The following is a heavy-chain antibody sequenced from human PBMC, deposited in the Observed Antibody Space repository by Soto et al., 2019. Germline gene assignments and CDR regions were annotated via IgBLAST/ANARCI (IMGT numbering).Heavy chain of an antibody. Sequence: VESLKISCKGSGYSYTSYWIGWVRQMPGKGLEWMGIIYPGDSDTRYSPSFQGQVTISADKSISTAYLQWSSLKASDTAMYYCERQVDTAMDYYFDYWGQGTLVTVS. CDR2: IYPGDSDT. V-gene: IGHV5-51*01. CDR3: ERQVDTAMDYYFDY. J-gene: IGHJ4*02. CDR1: GYSYTSYW. D-gene: IGHD5-18*01.